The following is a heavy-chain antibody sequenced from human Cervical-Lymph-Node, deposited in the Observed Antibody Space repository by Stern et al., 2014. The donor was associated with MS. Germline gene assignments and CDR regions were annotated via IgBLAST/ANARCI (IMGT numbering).Heavy chain of an antibody. J-gene: IGHJ6*02. CDR3: ARSNYCSGGSCYYYYGMDV. CDR1: GYTFTGYY. CDR2: INPNSGGT. Sequence: QVQLVQSGAEVKKPGASVKVSCKASGYTFTGYYMHWVRQAPRQGLEWMGRINPNSGGTNYAQKFQGRVTMTRDTSISTAYMELSRLRSDDTAVYYCARSNYCSGGSCYYYYGMDVWGQGTTVTVSS. D-gene: IGHD2-15*01. V-gene: IGHV1-2*06.